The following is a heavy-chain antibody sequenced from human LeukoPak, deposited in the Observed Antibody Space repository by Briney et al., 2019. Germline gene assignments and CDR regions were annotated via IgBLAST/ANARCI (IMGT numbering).Heavy chain of an antibody. CDR3: ARDYYDFWSGYSAHDAFDI. Sequence: GGSLRLSSAASGFTFSSYAMHWVRQAPGKGLEWVAVISYDGSNKYYADSVKGRFTISRDNSKNTLYLQMNSLRAEDTAVYYCARDYYDFWSGYSAHDAFDIWGQGTMVTVSS. V-gene: IGHV3-30-3*01. CDR2: ISYDGSNK. D-gene: IGHD3-3*01. J-gene: IGHJ3*02. CDR1: GFTFSSYA.